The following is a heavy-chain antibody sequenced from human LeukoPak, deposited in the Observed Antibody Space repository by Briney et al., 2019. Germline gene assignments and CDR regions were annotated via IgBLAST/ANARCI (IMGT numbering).Heavy chain of an antibody. V-gene: IGHV4-34*01. CDR1: GGSFSGYY. CDR2: INHSGST. J-gene: IGHJ4*02. CDR3: ARRGGFYSNLVFDY. D-gene: IGHD4-11*01. Sequence: NPSETLSLTCAAYGGSFSGYYWSWIRQPPGKGLEWIGEINHSGSTNYNPSLKSRVTISVDTSKNQFSLKLSSVTAADTAVYYCARRGGFYSNLVFDYWCEGTLVTVSS.